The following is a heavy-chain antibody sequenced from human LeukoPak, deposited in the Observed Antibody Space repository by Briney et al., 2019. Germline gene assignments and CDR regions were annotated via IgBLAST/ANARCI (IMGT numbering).Heavy chain of an antibody. J-gene: IGHJ3*02. Sequence: SGPALVKPTQTLTLTCTFSGFSLSTSGRCVSWIRQPPGKALEWLSLVDWDDDKYYSTSLKTRLTISKDTSKNQVVLTMTNMDPVDTATYYCARTGIAAAGRYAFDIWGQGTMVTVSS. CDR2: VDWDDDK. D-gene: IGHD6-13*01. CDR3: ARTGIAAAGRYAFDI. CDR1: GFSLSTSGRC. V-gene: IGHV2-70*01.